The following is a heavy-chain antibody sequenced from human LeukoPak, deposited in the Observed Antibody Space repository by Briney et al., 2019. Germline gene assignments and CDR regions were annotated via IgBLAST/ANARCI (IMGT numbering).Heavy chain of an antibody. Sequence: GASVTVSSTASGVTFTTSAVQWVREAPGQRREWIGWIVVGSGNTNYAQKFQERVTITRDMSTSTAYMELSSLRSEDTAVYYCAARATVVTLTRYFDYWGQGTLVTVSS. CDR3: AARATVVTLTRYFDY. CDR1: GVTFTTSA. V-gene: IGHV1-58*01. CDR2: IVVGSGNT. J-gene: IGHJ4*02. D-gene: IGHD4-23*01.